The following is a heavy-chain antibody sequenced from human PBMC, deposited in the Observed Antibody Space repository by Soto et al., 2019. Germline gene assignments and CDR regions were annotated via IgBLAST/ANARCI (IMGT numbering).Heavy chain of an antibody. CDR1: GFTFDDFA. Sequence: EMQLVESGGGLVQPGRSLRLSCAASGFTFDDFAMHWVRQAPGKGLEWVSGINWNSGDIDYADSVRGRFTISRDNAKNALYLQVTSLSPEDAAFYYCVTDIGASGAYWYFDLWGRGTLVTVSS. J-gene: IGHJ2*01. CDR2: INWNSGDI. V-gene: IGHV3-9*01. D-gene: IGHD2-8*02. CDR3: VTDIGASGAYWYFDL.